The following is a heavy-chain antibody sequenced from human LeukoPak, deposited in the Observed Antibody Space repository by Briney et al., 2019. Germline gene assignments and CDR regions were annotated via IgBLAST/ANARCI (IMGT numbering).Heavy chain of an antibody. CDR1: GGTFSSYT. CDR2: IIPILGIA. V-gene: IGHV1-69*04. D-gene: IGHD4-11*01. J-gene: IGHJ4*02. CDR3: ARDRHDYPNYAIDY. Sequence: ASVKVSCKASGGTFSSYTISWVRQAPGQGLEWMGRIIPILGIANYAQKFQGRVTITADKSTSTAYMELRSLRSDDTAVYYCARDRHDYPNYAIDYWGQGTLVTVSS.